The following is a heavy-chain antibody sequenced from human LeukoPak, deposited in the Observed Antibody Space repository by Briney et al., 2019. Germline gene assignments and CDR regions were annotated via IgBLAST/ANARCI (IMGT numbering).Heavy chain of an antibody. J-gene: IGHJ4*02. Sequence: GGSLRLSCAASGFTFSNYVMTWVRQAPGKGLEWVSAISDSGGGTIYADSVKGRLTISRDNSKNTLYLQMNSLRAEDTAVYYCAKELGYCSGGTCQIPDFWGQGTLVTVSS. D-gene: IGHD2-15*01. CDR2: ISDSGGGT. CDR3: AKELGYCSGGTCQIPDF. V-gene: IGHV3-23*01. CDR1: GFTFSNYV.